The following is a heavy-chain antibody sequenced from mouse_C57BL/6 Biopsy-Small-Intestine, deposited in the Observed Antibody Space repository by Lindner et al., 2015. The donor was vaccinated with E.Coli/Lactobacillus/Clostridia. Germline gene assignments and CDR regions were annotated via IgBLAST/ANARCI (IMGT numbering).Heavy chain of an antibody. CDR2: IFPILGIT. J-gene: IGHJ2*01. V-gene: IGHV1-81*01. D-gene: IGHD1-1*01. CDR1: GGPFNTYT. CDR3: ARGRRSAAAGYFDC. Sequence: SVKVSCKASGGPFNTYTITWVRQAPGQGLEWMGRIFPILGITNYGQAWQGRVTITADKATNTAYLELSSLRSGDTAVYFCARGRRSAAAGYFDCWGQGTLVTVSS.